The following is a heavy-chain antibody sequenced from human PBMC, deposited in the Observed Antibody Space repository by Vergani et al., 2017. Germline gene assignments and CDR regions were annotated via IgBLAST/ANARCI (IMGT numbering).Heavy chain of an antibody. D-gene: IGHD6-13*01. V-gene: IGHV3-11*01. CDR2: ISSSGSTI. J-gene: IGHJ6*03. Sequence: QVQLVESGGGLVKPGGSLRLSCAASGFTFSDYYMSWIRQAPGKGLELVSYISSSGSTIYYADSVKGRFTISRDNAKNSLYLQMNSLRAEDTAVYYCARVSGGYSSSWYPTYYYYYYYMDVWGKGTTVTVSS. CDR1: GFTFSDYY. CDR3: ARVSGGYSSSWYPTYYYYYYYMDV.